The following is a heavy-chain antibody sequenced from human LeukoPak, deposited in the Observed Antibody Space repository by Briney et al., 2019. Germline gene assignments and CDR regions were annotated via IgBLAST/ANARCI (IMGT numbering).Heavy chain of an antibody. CDR3: ARAEWILRYPNGCYFDY. CDR1: GYTFTGYY. J-gene: IGHJ4*02. Sequence: ASVKVSCKASGYTFTGYYMHWVRQAPGQGLEWMGWINPNSGGTNYAQKFQGRVTMTRDTSISTAYMELSRLRSDDTAVYYCARAEWILRYPNGCYFDYWGQGTLVTVSS. V-gene: IGHV1-2*02. D-gene: IGHD3-9*01. CDR2: INPNSGGT.